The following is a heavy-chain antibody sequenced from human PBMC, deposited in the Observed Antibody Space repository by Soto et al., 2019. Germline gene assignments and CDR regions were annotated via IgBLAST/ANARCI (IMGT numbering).Heavy chain of an antibody. D-gene: IGHD5-12*01. CDR2: IYYSGST. CDR3: ARDFEGLFDY. CDR1: GGSISSYY. V-gene: IGHV4-59*01. J-gene: IGHJ4*02. Sequence: SETLSLTCTVSGGSISSYYWSWIRQPPGKGLEWIGYIYYSGSTNYNPSLKSRVTISVDTSKNQFSLKLSSVTAADTAVYYCARDFEGLFDYWGQGTLVTVSS.